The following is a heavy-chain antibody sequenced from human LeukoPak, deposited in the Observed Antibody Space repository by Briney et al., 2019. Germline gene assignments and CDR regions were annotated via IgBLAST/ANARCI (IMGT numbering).Heavy chain of an antibody. D-gene: IGHD3-10*02. CDR2: IYSGGST. V-gene: IGHV3-53*01. CDR1: GFPVSSNY. Sequence: GGSLRLSCAASGFPVSSNYMSWVRQAPGKGLEWVSVIYSGGSTYYADSVKGRFTISRDKSKNVLYLQMNSLRAEDTAVYYCASNYYVTKAAFDIWGQGTMVTVSS. J-gene: IGHJ3*02. CDR3: ASNYYVTKAAFDI.